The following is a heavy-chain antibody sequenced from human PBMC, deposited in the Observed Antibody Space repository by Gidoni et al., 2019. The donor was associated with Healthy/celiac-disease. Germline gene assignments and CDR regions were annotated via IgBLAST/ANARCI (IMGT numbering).Heavy chain of an antibody. CDR1: GFTFSSYG. D-gene: IGHD2-2*01. J-gene: IGHJ4*02. CDR3: AKGEVVPAATNISFYFDY. Sequence: QVQLVESGGGVVQPGRSLRLSCAASGFTFSSYGMHWVRQAPGKGLEWVAVISYDGSNKYYADSVKGRFTISRDNSKNTLYLQMNSLRAEDTAVYYCAKGEVVPAATNISFYFDYWGQGTLVTVSS. V-gene: IGHV3-30*18. CDR2: ISYDGSNK.